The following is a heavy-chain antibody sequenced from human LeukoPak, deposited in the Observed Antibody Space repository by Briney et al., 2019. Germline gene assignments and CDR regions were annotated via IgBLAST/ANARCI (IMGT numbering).Heavy chain of an antibody. J-gene: IGHJ4*02. V-gene: IGHV4-31*03. CDR3: ARGGPIVATITNPFDY. D-gene: IGHD5-12*01. Sequence: KASETLSLTCTVFGGSISSGGYYWSWLRQHPGKGLEWIGYIYYSGSTYYNPSLKSRLTISVDTSKNQFSLKLSSVTAADTAVYYCARGGPIVATITNPFDYWGQGTLVTVSS. CDR1: GGSISSGGYY. CDR2: IYYSGST.